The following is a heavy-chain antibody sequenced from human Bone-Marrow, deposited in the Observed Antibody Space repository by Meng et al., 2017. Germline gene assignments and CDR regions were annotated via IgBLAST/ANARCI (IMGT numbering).Heavy chain of an antibody. V-gene: IGHV1-2*06. CDR3: ARDEDISAAGKLFGDY. Sequence: ASVNVSCKPSGYNFPDYWLHWVRRAPGQGREWMGRIDPKSGDTHYAQRFQGRVTMTGNTSISTAYMELSGLGSDDTAMYYSARDEDISAAGKLFGDYWGQGTLVTVSS. J-gene: IGHJ4*02. CDR1: GYNFPDYW. D-gene: IGHD6-13*01. CDR2: IDPKSGDT.